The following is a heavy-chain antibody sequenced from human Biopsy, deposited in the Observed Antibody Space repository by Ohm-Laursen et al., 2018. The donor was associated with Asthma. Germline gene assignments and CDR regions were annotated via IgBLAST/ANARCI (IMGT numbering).Heavy chain of an antibody. J-gene: IGHJ6*02. V-gene: IGHV3-30*03. CDR3: AREGGDYLSGYYYYYGMDV. Sequence: SLRLSCTAPGFTFSSYGMHWVCQAPGKGLEWVAVISYDGSNKYYADSVKGRFTISRDNSKNTLYLQMNSLRAEDTAVYYCAREGGDYLSGYYYYYGMDVWGQGTTVTVSS. D-gene: IGHD4-17*01. CDR1: GFTFSSYG. CDR2: ISYDGSNK.